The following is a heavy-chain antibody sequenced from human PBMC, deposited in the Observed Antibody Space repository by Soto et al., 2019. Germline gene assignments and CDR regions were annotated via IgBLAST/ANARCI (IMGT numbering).Heavy chain of an antibody. CDR1: GFTFSSYW. D-gene: IGHD3-3*01. Sequence: EVQLVESGGGLVQPGGSLRLSCAASGFTFSSYWMSWVRQAPGKGLEWVANIKQDGSEKYYVDSVKGRFTISRDNAKNSLYLQMNSLRAEDTAVYYYARAAIFGVVTNYFDYWGQGTLVTVSS. CDR2: IKQDGSEK. J-gene: IGHJ4*02. CDR3: ARAAIFGVVTNYFDY. V-gene: IGHV3-7*01.